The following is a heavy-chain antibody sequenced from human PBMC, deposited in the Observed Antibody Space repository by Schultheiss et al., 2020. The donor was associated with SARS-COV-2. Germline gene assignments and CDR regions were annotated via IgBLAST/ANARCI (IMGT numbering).Heavy chain of an antibody. D-gene: IGHD5-18*01. Sequence: GGSLRLSCVVSGFTFSSYWMHWVRQAPGKGLEWVANIKQDGSEKYYVDSVKGRFTISRDNSKNTLYLQMNSLRAEDTAVYYCAKVISDTAMANGIDYWGQGTLVTVSS. J-gene: IGHJ4*02. CDR3: AKVISDTAMANGIDY. CDR1: GFTFSSYW. V-gene: IGHV3-7*01. CDR2: IKQDGSEK.